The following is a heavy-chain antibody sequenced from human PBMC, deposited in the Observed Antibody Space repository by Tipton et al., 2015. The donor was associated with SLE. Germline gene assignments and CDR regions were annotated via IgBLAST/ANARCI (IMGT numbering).Heavy chain of an antibody. CDR2: IHHSGTT. CDR1: GVSIYSSNW. CDR3: ARIEDIRYYLGLDV. D-gene: IGHD2-15*01. V-gene: IGHV4-4*01. Sequence: TLSLTCFVSGVSIYSSNWWTWVRQPPGKGLEWIGEIHHSGTTYYNPSLESRVTISVDKSNNHFSLRLNSVTAADTAVYFCARIEDIRYYLGLDVWGQGTTVTVSS. J-gene: IGHJ6*02.